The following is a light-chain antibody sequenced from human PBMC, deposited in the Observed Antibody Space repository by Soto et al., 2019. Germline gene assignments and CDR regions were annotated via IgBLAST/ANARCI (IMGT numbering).Light chain of an antibody. Sequence: IKMNQSPSTLSASVADRVTITCRASQSISSWLAWYQQKPGKAPKLLIYDASSLESGVPSRFSGSGSGTEFTLTISSLQPDDFATYYCQQYNSDSSWTFGQGTKV. J-gene: IGKJ1*01. CDR3: QQYNSDSSWT. CDR2: DAS. CDR1: QSISSW. V-gene: IGKV1-5*01.